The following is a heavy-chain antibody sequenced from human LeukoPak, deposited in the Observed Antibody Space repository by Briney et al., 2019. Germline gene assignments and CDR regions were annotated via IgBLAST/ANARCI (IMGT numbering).Heavy chain of an antibody. V-gene: IGHV3-30*18. D-gene: IGHD6-19*01. CDR3: AKDRGNIYSGWYKWFDP. CDR2: ISYDGSNK. J-gene: IGHJ5*02. Sequence: GRSLRLSCAASGFTFSSYGMHWVRQAPGKGLEWVAVISYDGSNKYYADSVKGRFTISRDNSKNTLYLQMNSLRAEDTAVYYCAKDRGNIYSGWYKWFDPWGHGTLVTVSS. CDR1: GFTFSSYG.